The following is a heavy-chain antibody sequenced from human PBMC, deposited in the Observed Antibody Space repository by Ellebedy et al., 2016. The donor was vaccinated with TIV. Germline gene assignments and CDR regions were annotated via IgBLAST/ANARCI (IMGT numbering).Heavy chain of an antibody. J-gene: IGHJ4*02. CDR1: GFTFDDYA. CDR3: ASGGYCTNGVCAPPRLD. V-gene: IGHV3-23*01. D-gene: IGHD2-8*01. Sequence: GGSLRLSCAASGFTFDDYAMHWVRQAPGKGLEWVSAISGSGGSTYYADSVKGRFTISRDNSKNTLYLQMNSLRAEDTAVYYCASGGYCTNGVCAPPRLDWGQGTLVTVSS. CDR2: ISGSGGST.